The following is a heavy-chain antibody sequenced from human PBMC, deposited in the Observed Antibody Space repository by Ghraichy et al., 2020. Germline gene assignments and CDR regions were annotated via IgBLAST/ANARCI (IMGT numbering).Heavy chain of an antibody. J-gene: IGHJ6*02. CDR2: IKQDGTEK. D-gene: IGHD5-18*01. Sequence: GESLNISCAASGFTFSSYWMSWVRQAPGKGLEWVANIKQDGTEKSYVDSVKGRFTISRDNAKNSLYLQMNSLRAEDTAVYYCVRVIQLSMDVWGQGTTVTVSS. CDR1: GFTFSSYW. V-gene: IGHV3-7*04. CDR3: VRVIQLSMDV.